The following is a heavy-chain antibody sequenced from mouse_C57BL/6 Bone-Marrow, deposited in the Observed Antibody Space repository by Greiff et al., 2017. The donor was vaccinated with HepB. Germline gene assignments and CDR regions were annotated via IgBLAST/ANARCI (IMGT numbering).Heavy chain of an antibody. CDR2: ISDGGSYT. V-gene: IGHV5-4*03. Sequence: EVNLVESGGGLVKPGGSLKLSCAASGFTFSSYAMSWVRQTPEKRLEWVATISDGGSYTYYPDNVKGRFTISRDNAKNNLYLQMSHLKSEDTAMYYCARIYYGNYGGYFDVWGTGTTVTVSS. CDR1: GFTFSSYA. J-gene: IGHJ1*03. D-gene: IGHD2-1*01. CDR3: ARIYYGNYGGYFDV.